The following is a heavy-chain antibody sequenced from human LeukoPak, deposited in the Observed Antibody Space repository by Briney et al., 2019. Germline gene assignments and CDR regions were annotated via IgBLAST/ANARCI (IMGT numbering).Heavy chain of an antibody. CDR1: GGSISNYY. J-gene: IGHJ5*02. Sequence: SETLSLTCTVSGGSISNYYWSWIRQPPGKGLEWIGYIYYSGSTNYNPSLKGRVTISVDTSKNQFSLKLNSVTAADTAVYYCARHTAEKYNWFDRWGQGTLVTVSS. CDR2: IYYSGST. V-gene: IGHV4-59*08. D-gene: IGHD5-24*01. CDR3: ARHTAEKYNWFDR.